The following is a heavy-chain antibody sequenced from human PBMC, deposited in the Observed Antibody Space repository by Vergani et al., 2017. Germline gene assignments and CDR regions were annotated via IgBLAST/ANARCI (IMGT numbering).Heavy chain of an antibody. CDR3: ARDFAWLQLLGPFDY. D-gene: IGHD5-24*01. CDR1: GFTFSSYG. V-gene: IGHV3-30*02. Sequence: QVQLVESGGGVVQPGGSLRLSCAASGFTFSSYGMHWVRQAPGKGLEWVAFIRYDGSNKYYADSVKGRFTISRDNSKNTLYLQMNSLRAEDTAVYYCARDFAWLQLLGPFDYWGQGTLVTVSS. J-gene: IGHJ4*02. CDR2: IRYDGSNK.